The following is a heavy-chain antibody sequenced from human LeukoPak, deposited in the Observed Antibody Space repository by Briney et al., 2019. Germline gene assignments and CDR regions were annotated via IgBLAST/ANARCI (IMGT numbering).Heavy chain of an antibody. CDR2: ISHSGTA. J-gene: IGHJ4*02. D-gene: IGHD3-22*01. V-gene: IGHV4-34*01. CDR1: GGSFSGYY. Sequence: SETLSLTCAVSGGSFSGYYWAWIRQPPGTGLEWIGEISHSGTANYNPSLRSRVTISVDTSKNQFSLKLTSVTAADTAVYYCARGYFDSRGYSNAFDYWGQGALVTVSS. CDR3: ARGYFDSRGYSNAFDY.